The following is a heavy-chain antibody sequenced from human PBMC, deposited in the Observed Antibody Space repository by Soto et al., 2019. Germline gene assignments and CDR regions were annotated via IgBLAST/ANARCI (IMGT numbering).Heavy chain of an antibody. Sequence: QVQLQQWGAGLLKPSETLSLTCAVYGGSFSGYYWSWLRQPPGKGLEWIGEINHSGSTNYNPSLKSRVTISVDTSKNQFSLKLSSVTAADTAVYYCARVKPQLWLRPFDAFDIWGQGTMVTVSS. CDR2: INHSGST. V-gene: IGHV4-34*01. CDR1: GGSFSGYY. D-gene: IGHD5-18*01. J-gene: IGHJ3*02. CDR3: ARVKPQLWLRPFDAFDI.